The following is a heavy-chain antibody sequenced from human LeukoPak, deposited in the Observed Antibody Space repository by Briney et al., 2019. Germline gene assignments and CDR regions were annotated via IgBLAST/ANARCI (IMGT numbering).Heavy chain of an antibody. CDR3: AFDFLEGYDY. V-gene: IGHV3-21*01. CDR2: ISSSSSYV. CDR1: GFTFSSYS. Sequence: PGGSLRLSCAASGFTFSSYSMNWVRQAPGKGLEWVSSISSSSSYVYYADSVKGRFTISRDNAKNSLYLQMNSLRAEDTAVYYCAFDFLEGYDYWGHGTLVTVSS. J-gene: IGHJ4*01. D-gene: IGHD3-3*01.